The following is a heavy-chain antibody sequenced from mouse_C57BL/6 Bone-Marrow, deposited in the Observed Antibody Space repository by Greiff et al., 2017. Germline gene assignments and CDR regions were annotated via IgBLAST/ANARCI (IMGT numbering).Heavy chain of an antibody. CDR1: GYTFTSYW. J-gene: IGHJ1*03. V-gene: IGHV1-69*01. Sequence: QVQLQQPGAELVMPGASVKLSCKVSGYTFTSYWMHWVKQRPGQGLEWIGEIDPSDSYTNSNQKFKGKSTLTVDKSSSTAYMQLSSLTSEDSAVYYCARRSGIYYYGSSPNWYFDVWGTGTTVTVSS. CDR3: ARRSGIYYYGSSPNWYFDV. D-gene: IGHD1-1*01. CDR2: IDPSDSYT.